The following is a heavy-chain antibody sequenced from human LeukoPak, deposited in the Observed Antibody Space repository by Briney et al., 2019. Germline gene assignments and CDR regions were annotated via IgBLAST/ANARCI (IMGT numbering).Heavy chain of an antibody. CDR3: ARQLPLSMVRGVNWFDP. D-gene: IGHD3-10*01. CDR1: GYSFISYW. CDR2: IDPSDSYT. Sequence: GESLKISCKGSGYSFISYWISWVRQMPGKGLEWMGRIDPSDSYTNYSPSFQGHVTISADKSISTAYLQWSSLKASDTAMYYCARQLPLSMVRGVNWFDPWGQGTLVTVSS. V-gene: IGHV5-10-1*01. J-gene: IGHJ5*02.